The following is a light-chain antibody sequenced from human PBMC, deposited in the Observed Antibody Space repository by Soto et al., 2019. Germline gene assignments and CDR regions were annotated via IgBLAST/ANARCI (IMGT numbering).Light chain of an antibody. CDR1: SSNIGRHG. Sequence: QSVLTQPPSASGTPGQRATISCSGSSSNIGRHGVNWYQHLPGAAPKLLIYSNNQRPSGVPDRFSGSTSGTSVSLTISGLQSEHEADYYCATWDDSLNGVVFGGGTKVTVL. CDR3: ATWDDSLNGVV. J-gene: IGLJ2*01. V-gene: IGLV1-44*01. CDR2: SNN.